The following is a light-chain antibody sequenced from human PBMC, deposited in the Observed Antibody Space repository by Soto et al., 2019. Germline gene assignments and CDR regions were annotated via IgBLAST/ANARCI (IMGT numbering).Light chain of an antibody. CDR1: SSDVGLYNY. J-gene: IGLJ1*01. V-gene: IGLV2-11*01. CDR3: CSYAGSYTLV. CDR2: DVN. Sequence: QSALTQPASVSGSPGQSITISCTGTSSDVGLYNYVSWYQQHPGKAPKLMIYDVNKRPSGVPDRFSGSKSGNTASLTISGLQAEDEADYYCCSYAGSYTLVFGTGTKLTVL.